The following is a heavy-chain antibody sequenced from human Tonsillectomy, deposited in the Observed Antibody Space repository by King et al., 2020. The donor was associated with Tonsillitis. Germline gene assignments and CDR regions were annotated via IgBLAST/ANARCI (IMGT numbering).Heavy chain of an antibody. CDR2: IYYSGST. J-gene: IGHJ1*01. CDR3: ARVDWEESGYSTRYFQH. V-gene: IGHV4-59*01. D-gene: IGHD3-3*01. CDR1: GGSISSYY. Sequence: QLQESGPGLVKPSETLSLTCTVSGGSISSYYWSWIRQPPGKGLEWIGYIYYSGSTNYNPSLKSRVTISVDTSKNQFSLKLSSVTAADTAVYDCARVDWEESGYSTRYFQHWGQGTLVTVSS.